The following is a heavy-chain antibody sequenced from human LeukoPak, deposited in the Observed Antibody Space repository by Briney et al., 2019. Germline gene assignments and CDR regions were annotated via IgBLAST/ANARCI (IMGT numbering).Heavy chain of an antibody. Sequence: SVKVSCKASGGTFSSYAISWVRQAPGQGLEWMGGIIPIFGTANYARKFQGRVTITTDESTSTAYMELSSLRSEDTAVYYCASKSTGYSSSWRLDGFDYWGQGTLVTVSS. CDR2: IIPIFGTA. J-gene: IGHJ4*02. D-gene: IGHD6-13*01. V-gene: IGHV1-69*05. CDR3: ASKSTGYSSSWRLDGFDY. CDR1: GGTFSSYA.